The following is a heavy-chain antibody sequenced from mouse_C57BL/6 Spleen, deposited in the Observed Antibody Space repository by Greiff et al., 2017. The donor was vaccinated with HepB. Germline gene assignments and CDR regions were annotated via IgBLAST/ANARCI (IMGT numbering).Heavy chain of an antibody. CDR1: GYSFTGYF. J-gene: IGHJ2*01. Sequence: EVKLMESGPELVKPGDSVKISCKASGYSFTGYFMNWVMQSHGKSLEWIGRINPYNGDTFYNQKFKGKATLTVDKSSSTAHMELRSLTSEDSAVYYCARSDYEGFDYWGQGTTLTVSS. V-gene: IGHV1-20*01. D-gene: IGHD2-3*01. CDR3: ARSDYEGFDY. CDR2: INPYNGDT.